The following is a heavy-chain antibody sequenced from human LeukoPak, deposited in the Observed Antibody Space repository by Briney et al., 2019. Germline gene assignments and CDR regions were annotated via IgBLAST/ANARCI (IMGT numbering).Heavy chain of an antibody. D-gene: IGHD4-17*01. Sequence: SETLSLTCTVSGGSISSYYWGWIRQPPGKGLEWIGYIYYSGSTNYNPSLKSRVTISVDTSKNQFSLKLSSVTAADTAVYYCARQRTTVTTFRFDPWGQGTLVTVSS. CDR2: IYYSGST. CDR1: GGSISSYY. V-gene: IGHV4-59*08. J-gene: IGHJ5*02. CDR3: ARQRTTVTTFRFDP.